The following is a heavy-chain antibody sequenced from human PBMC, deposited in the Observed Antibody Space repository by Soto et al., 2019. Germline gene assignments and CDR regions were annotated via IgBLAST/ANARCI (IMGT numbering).Heavy chain of an antibody. D-gene: IGHD6-6*01. Sequence: GGSLRLSCAASGFTFSSYAMSWVRQAPGKGLEWVSAISGSGGSTYYADSVKGRFTISRDNSKNTLYLQMNSLRAEDTAVYYCAAQRGFIAAKTLDYWGQGTLVTVSS. V-gene: IGHV3-23*01. CDR2: ISGSGGST. CDR1: GFTFSSYA. CDR3: AAQRGFIAAKTLDY. J-gene: IGHJ4*02.